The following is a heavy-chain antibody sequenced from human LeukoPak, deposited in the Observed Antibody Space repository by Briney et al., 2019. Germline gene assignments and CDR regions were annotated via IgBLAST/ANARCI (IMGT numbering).Heavy chain of an antibody. V-gene: IGHV1-2*02. CDR3: ARDRSGWADAFDI. Sequence: ASVKVSCKASGYTFTGYYMHWVRQAPGQGLEWMGWINPNSGGTNYAQEFQGRVTMTRDTSISTAYMELSRLRSDDTAVYYCARDRSGWADAFDIWGQGTMVTVSS. CDR1: GYTFTGYY. J-gene: IGHJ3*02. D-gene: IGHD6-19*01. CDR2: INPNSGGT.